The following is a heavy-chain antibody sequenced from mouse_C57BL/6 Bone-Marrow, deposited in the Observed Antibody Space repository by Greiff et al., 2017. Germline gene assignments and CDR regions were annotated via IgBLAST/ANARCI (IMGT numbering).Heavy chain of an antibody. J-gene: IGHJ4*01. CDR1: GYTFTSYG. Sequence: QVQLQQSGAELARPGASVKLSCKASGYTFTSYGISWVKQRTGQGLEWIGAIYPRSGNTYYNEQFKGKATLTADKSSSTAYMELRSLTSEDSSCYFCAKLMDYWGQGTSVTVSS. V-gene: IGHV1-81*01. CDR3: AKLMDY. CDR2: IYPRSGNT.